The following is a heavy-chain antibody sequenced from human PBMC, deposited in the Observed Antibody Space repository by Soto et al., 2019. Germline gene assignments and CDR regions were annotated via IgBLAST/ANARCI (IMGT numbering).Heavy chain of an antibody. V-gene: IGHV1-18*01. CDR1: GYNYIMYG. Sequence: QVQLEQSGPEVKKPGASVRVSCKASGYNYIMYGISWVRQAPGQGLEWLGWISTYTGETNYAEDLQDRLTMTTDISTSTAYMELGSLKSDDTAVYYCARDPGGANGFDPWGQGTLVPVSS. D-gene: IGHD2-8*01. CDR2: ISTYTGET. J-gene: IGHJ5*02. CDR3: ARDPGGANGFDP.